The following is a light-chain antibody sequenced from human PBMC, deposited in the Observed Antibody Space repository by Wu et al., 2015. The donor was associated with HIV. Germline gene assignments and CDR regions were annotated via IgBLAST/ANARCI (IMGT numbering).Light chain of an antibody. J-gene: IGKJ1*01. CDR3: QQYASYSAWT. CDR2: WAS. V-gene: IGKV1-5*03. Sequence: DIQMTQSPSTLSASVGDRVTITCRASESISTSLAWYQQKPGKAPQLLIYWASTLESKVSSRFSGSGSETEFTLTISSLQPDDFATYYCQQYASYSAWTFGQGTKVEMK. CDR1: ESISTS.